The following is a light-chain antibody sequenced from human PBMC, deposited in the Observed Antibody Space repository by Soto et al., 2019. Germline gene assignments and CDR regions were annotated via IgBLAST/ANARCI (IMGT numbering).Light chain of an antibody. J-gene: IGLJ2*01. CDR1: RSDIGRYNY. CDR3: SSYSTTTSPHVL. CDR2: EVT. V-gene: IGLV2-14*01. Sequence: QSVLAQPASVSGSPGQSITISCTGTRSDIGRYNYVSWYQQRPGKAPKLLIYEVTYRPSGVSARFSGSKSGSTASLTISGLQAEDEADYYYSSYSTTTSPHVLFGGGTKVTVL.